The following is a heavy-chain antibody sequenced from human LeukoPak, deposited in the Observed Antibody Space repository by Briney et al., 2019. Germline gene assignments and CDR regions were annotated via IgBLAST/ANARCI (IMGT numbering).Heavy chain of an antibody. CDR1: GGSINNYY. CDR2: INHSGST. Sequence: SETLSLTCTVSGGSINNYYWSWIRQPPGKGLEWIGEINHSGSTNYNPSLKSRVTISVDTSKNQFSLKLSSVTAADTAVYYCARSRSRTIFGVVTRNYYMDVWGKGTTVTVSS. J-gene: IGHJ6*03. V-gene: IGHV4-34*01. D-gene: IGHD3-3*01. CDR3: ARSRSRTIFGVVTRNYYMDV.